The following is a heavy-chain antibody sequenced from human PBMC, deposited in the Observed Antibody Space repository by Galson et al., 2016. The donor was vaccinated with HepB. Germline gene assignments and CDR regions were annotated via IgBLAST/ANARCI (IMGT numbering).Heavy chain of an antibody. D-gene: IGHD6-25*01. Sequence: SLRLSCAASGFTFDYYTMNWVRQAPGRGLEWVSYISRSSDTIHYADSVKGRFTVSRDNGQNSVFLQMNGLRADDTGVYYCARATAGAAARFASWGQGTLVTVSS. V-gene: IGHV3-48*01. CDR1: GFTFDYYT. J-gene: IGHJ4*02. CDR3: ARATAGAAARFAS. CDR2: ISRSSDTI.